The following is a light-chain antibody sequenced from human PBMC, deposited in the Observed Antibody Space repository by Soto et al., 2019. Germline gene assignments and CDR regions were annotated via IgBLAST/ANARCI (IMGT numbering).Light chain of an antibody. Sequence: DIVMTQSPLSLPVTPGEPASISCRSSQSLLHTNGYNYLDRYLQKPGQSPQLLIYLASSRASGVPDRFSGSGSGTDFTLKISKVEAEDVGVFYCMQALQTPWTFGQGTKVEIK. CDR2: LAS. V-gene: IGKV2-28*01. CDR3: MQALQTPWT. J-gene: IGKJ1*01. CDR1: QSLLHTNGYNY.